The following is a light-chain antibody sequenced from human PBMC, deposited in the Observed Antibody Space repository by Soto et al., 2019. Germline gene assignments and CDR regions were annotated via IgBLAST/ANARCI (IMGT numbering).Light chain of an antibody. CDR3: CSYGGSDTAE. V-gene: IGLV2-23*02. Sequence: QSALTQPASVSGSPGQSITISCTGSSSVVGSYNLASWYQQHPRKDPKLLIFEVTNRPSGDSNRFSGSKSGNTASLTISGLQAGDEADYYCCSYGGSDTAEFGGGTKLTVL. J-gene: IGLJ3*02. CDR2: EVT. CDR1: SSVVGSYNL.